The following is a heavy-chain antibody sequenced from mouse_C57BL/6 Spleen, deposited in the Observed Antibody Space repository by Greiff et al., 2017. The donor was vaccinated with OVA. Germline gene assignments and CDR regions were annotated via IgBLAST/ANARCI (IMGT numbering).Heavy chain of an antibody. Sequence: EVKLVESGEGLVKPGGSLKLSCAASGFTFSSYAMSWVRQTPEKRLEWVAYISSGGDYIYYADTVKGRFTISRDNARNTLYLKMSSLKSEDTAMYYCTRPPYYGSSSYAMDYWGQGTSVTVSS. CDR1: GFTFSSYA. J-gene: IGHJ4*01. CDR3: TRPPYYGSSSYAMDY. D-gene: IGHD1-1*01. CDR2: ISSGGDYI. V-gene: IGHV5-9-1*02.